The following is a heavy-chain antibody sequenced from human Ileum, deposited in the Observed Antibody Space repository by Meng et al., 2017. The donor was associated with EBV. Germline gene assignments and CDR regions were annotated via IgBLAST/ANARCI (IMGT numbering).Heavy chain of an antibody. J-gene: IGHJ4*02. CDR3: ASKQYFFAY. D-gene: IGHD1/OR15-1a*01. V-gene: IGHV1-18*01. Sequence: QVQLVQSGTEVKKPGASVKVSCKTSGYSFSRYVISWVRQAPGQGLEWVGWINPYDGDTNYAQKLQDRATLTTDTSTSTAYMELRSLRSDDTAVYYCASKQYFFAYWGQGTLVTVFS. CDR2: INPYDGDT. CDR1: GYSFSRYV.